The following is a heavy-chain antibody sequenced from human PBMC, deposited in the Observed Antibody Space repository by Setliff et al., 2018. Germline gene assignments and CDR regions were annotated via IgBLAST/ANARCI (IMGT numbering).Heavy chain of an antibody. CDR3: TRDGLYHSSGYYGNWFDP. V-gene: IGHV1-69*13. CDR1: GGPFSSYA. CDR2: IVPVFGAA. Sequence: ASVKVSCKASGGPFSSYAISWVRQVPGQGLEWMGGIVPVFGAANYARKFQGRVTITADESTTTAFMELSSLRSEDTAVYYCTRDGLYHSSGYYGNWFDPWGQGTLVTVSS. J-gene: IGHJ5*02. D-gene: IGHD3-22*01.